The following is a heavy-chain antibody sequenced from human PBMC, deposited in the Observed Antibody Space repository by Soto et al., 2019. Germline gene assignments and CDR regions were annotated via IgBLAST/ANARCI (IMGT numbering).Heavy chain of an antibody. D-gene: IGHD3-22*01. CDR3: ARAEDYYDSSGYVGLGYYYYGMDV. CDR1: GFTFSSYA. V-gene: IGHV3-64*04. J-gene: IGHJ6*02. CDR2: ITSNGGNT. Sequence: GGSLRLSCAASGFTFSSYAMHWVRQAPGKGLEYVSGITSNGGNTDYASSVKGRFTISRDNSKDSLYLQMNSLRAEDTAVYYCARAEDYYDSSGYVGLGYYYYGMDVWGQGTTVTVSS.